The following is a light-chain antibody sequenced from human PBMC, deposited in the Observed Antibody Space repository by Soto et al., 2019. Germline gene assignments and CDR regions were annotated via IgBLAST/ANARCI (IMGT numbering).Light chain of an antibody. CDR1: QSVSSN. V-gene: IGKV3-15*01. Sequence: EIVMTQSPATLSVSPGERATLSCRASQSVSSNLAWYQQKPGQAPRLLIYGASTRATGIPARFSGSGSGTEFTHTIRSLQSEDFAVYYCQQYNSWPPYTFVQGTKLEIK. CDR2: GAS. J-gene: IGKJ2*01. CDR3: QQYNSWPPYT.